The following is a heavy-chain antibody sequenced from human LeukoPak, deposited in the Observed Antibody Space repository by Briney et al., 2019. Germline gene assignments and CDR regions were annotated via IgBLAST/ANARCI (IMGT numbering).Heavy chain of an antibody. CDR2: INSNSGGR. J-gene: IGHJ4*02. CDR3: ATLTAASGYYFDS. V-gene: IGHV1-2*02. CDR1: VYSFTGYY. Sequence: ASVKVSCKASVYSFTGYYLHWVRQAPGQALEWMGWINSNSGGRNYAQKFQGRVTMTKDTSINTAYTELSSLTSDDTAVYYCATLTAASGYYFDSWGQGTLVTVSS. D-gene: IGHD6-13*01.